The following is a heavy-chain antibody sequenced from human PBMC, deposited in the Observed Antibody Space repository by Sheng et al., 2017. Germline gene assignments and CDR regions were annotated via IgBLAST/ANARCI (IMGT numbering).Heavy chain of an antibody. D-gene: IGHD6-13*01. CDR1: GFTFSSYA. CDR3: AKDPIAAAGTWAATGGTLNWFDP. J-gene: IGHJ5*02. CDR2: ISGSGGST. V-gene: IGHV3-23*04. Sequence: EVQLVESGGGLVQPGGSLRLSCAASGFTFSSYAMSWVRQAPGKGLEWVSAISGSGGSTYYADSVKGRFTISRDNSKNTLYLQMNSLRAEDTAVYYCAKDPIAAAGTWAATGGTLNWFDPWGQGTLVTVSS.